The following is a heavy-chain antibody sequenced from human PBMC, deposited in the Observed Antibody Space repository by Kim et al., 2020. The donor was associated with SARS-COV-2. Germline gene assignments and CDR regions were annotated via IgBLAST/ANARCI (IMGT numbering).Heavy chain of an antibody. J-gene: IGHJ4*02. CDR1: GFTFSTYW. CDR3: ARDIPGLLWFGEGPRLFDY. V-gene: IGHV3-7*01. CDR2: IKQDGSEK. Sequence: GGSLRLSCAASGFTFSTYWMTWVRQAPGKGLEWVANIKQDGSEKYYVDSVKGRFTISRDNAKNSLYLQMNRLRAEDTAVYYCARDIPGLLWFGEGPRLFDYWGQGTLVTVSS. D-gene: IGHD3-10*01.